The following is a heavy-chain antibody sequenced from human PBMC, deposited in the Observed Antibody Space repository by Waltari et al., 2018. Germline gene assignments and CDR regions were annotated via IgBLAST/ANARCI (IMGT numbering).Heavy chain of an antibody. D-gene: IGHD1-26*01. J-gene: IGHJ4*02. CDR1: GFTFSDDW. CDR3: VRVGAATNYFTF. Sequence: EVRLVESGGGLVQPGGSLRLSCATSGFTFSDDWMSWVRQPPGKGLEGVAKLKRDGNDIYSADSVKGRFTISRDNAMSALYLQMNDLRPGDTGLYYCVRVGAATNYFTFWGPGTMVTVSS. V-gene: IGHV3-7*01. CDR2: LKRDGNDI.